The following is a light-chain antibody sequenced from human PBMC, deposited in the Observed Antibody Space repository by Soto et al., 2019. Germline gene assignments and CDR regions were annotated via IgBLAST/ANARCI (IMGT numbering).Light chain of an antibody. V-gene: IGKV1-39*01. Sequence: DIQITQSPSALSASVGDTVTITCRASQSISSYLNCYQQKPGKAPKLLIYAASSLQSGVPSRFSGSGSGTDFTITISSLKPEDFATYYCQQSYSTPKTFGQGTKVEIQ. J-gene: IGKJ1*01. CDR1: QSISSY. CDR2: AAS. CDR3: QQSYSTPKT.